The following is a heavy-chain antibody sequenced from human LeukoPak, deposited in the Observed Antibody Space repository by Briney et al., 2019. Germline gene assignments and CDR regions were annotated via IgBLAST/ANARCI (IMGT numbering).Heavy chain of an antibody. J-gene: IGHJ4*02. CDR3: ARGPRDSSSWYLNY. CDR2: INHTGNT. D-gene: IGHD6-13*01. V-gene: IGHV4-34*01. CDR1: GASFSGYY. Sequence: SETLSLTCAVYGASFSGYYWSWIRQPPAKGLEWIGEINHTGNTNYNPSLKSRVTISVDTSKNQFSLKLSSVPAADTAVYYCARGPRDSSSWYLNYWGQGTLVAVSS.